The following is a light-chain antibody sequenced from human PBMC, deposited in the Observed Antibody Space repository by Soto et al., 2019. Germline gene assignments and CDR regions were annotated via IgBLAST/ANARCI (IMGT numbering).Light chain of an antibody. CDR2: AVS. J-gene: IGLJ1*01. Sequence: SVLTRLASVSGAPGQSITISCTGTSSDVGGYNHVSSYHPHPSKAPQLMIYAVSTRPSGLSNRSSGPKSVNTASLTISGLQAEEEADYYCSSSTSSTFAVVASGTKATVL. CDR3: SSSTSSTFAV. V-gene: IGLV2-14*01. CDR1: SSDVGGYNH.